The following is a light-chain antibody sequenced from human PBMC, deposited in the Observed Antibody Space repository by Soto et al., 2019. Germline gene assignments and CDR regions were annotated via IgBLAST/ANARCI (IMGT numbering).Light chain of an antibody. J-gene: IGKJ2*01. Sequence: EIVLTQSPATLSLSPGERATLSCRASQSVSSYLAWYQHKPGQAPRLLIYGASNRATDIPARFSGRGSGTDFTLTISSLESCDSAVYYCQQRDKWPRTFGQGTKLEIK. V-gene: IGKV3-11*01. CDR2: GAS. CDR3: QQRDKWPRT. CDR1: QSVSSY.